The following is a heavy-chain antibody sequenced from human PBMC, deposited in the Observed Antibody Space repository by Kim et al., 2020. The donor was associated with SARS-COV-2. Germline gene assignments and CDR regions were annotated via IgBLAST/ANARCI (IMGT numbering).Heavy chain of an antibody. J-gene: IGHJ4*02. CDR3: ASPRYYYGSGSFDY. V-gene: IGHV3-21*01. Sequence: ADSVKGRFPISGDNAKNALYLQMNSLRAEDTAVYYCASPRYYYGSGSFDYWGQGTLVTVSS. D-gene: IGHD3-10*01.